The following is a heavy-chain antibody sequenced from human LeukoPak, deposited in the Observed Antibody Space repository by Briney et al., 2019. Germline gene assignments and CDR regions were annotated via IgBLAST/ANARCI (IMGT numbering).Heavy chain of an antibody. Sequence: GGSLRLSCAASGFTFSSYGMHWVRQAPGKGLEWVAFIRYDGSNKYYADSVKGRFTISRDNSKNTLYLQMNSLRAEDTAVYYCAKLPRPYYDILTGYYQDWYFDLWGRGTLVTVSS. J-gene: IGHJ2*01. CDR1: GFTFSSYG. CDR2: IRYDGSNK. D-gene: IGHD3-9*01. V-gene: IGHV3-30*02. CDR3: AKLPRPYYDILTGYYQDWYFDL.